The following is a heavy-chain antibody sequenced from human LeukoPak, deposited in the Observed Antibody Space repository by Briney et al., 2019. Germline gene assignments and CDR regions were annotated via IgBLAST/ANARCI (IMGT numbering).Heavy chain of an antibody. D-gene: IGHD2-2*02. CDR1: GFTFSSYE. CDR3: ARPYCSSTSCYTGWFDP. J-gene: IGHJ5*02. CDR2: ISSGGSII. Sequence: GGSLRLSCAASGFTFSSYEMNWVRQAPGKGLEWVSYISSGGSIIYYADSVKGRFTISRDNAKNSLSLQMNSLGAEDTAVYYCARPYCSSTSCYTGWFDPWGQGTLVTVSS. V-gene: IGHV3-48*03.